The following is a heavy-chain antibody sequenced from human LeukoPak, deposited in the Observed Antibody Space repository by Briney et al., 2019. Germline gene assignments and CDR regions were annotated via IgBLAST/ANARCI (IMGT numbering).Heavy chain of an antibody. Sequence: GSLRLSCAASGFTFSNYAMSWVRQAPGKGLECVSAISDSGDKTDYADSVRGRFTIYRDNSKNMPYLQMSSLRAEDTAIYYCAKDLYYGSGSYSDYWGQGTLVTVSS. CDR3: AKDLYYGSGSYSDY. D-gene: IGHD3-10*01. J-gene: IGHJ4*02. CDR2: ISDSGDKT. CDR1: GFTFSNYA. V-gene: IGHV3-23*01.